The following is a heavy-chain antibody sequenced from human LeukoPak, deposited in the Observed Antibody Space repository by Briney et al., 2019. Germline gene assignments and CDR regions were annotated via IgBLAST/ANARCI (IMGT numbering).Heavy chain of an antibody. CDR2: IYYSGST. CDR3: ARSITTYYYDSSGYSHAFDI. D-gene: IGHD3-22*01. CDR1: GGSISSSSYY. J-gene: IGHJ3*02. Sequence: SETLSLTCTVSGGSISSSSYYWGWIRQPPGKGLEWIGSIYYSGSTYYNPSLKSRVTISVDTSKNQFSLKLSSVTAADTAVYYCARSITTYYYDSSGYSHAFDIWGQGTMVTVSS. V-gene: IGHV4-39*07.